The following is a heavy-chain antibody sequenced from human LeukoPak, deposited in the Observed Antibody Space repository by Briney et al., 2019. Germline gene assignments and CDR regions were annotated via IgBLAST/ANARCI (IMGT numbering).Heavy chain of an antibody. J-gene: IGHJ4*02. D-gene: IGHD3-3*01. CDR3: ARDHSEWLPWLDY. CDR1: GFTFSDYY. Sequence: GGSLRLSCAASGFTFSDYYMSWIRQAPGKGLEWVSYISSSGSTIYYADSVKGRFTISRDNAKNSLYLQMNSLRAEDTAVCDCARDHSEWLPWLDYWGQGTLVTVSS. CDR2: ISSSGSTI. V-gene: IGHV3-11*04.